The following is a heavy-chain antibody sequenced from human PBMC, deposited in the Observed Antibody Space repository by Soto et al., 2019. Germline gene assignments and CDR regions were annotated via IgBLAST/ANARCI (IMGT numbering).Heavy chain of an antibody. D-gene: IGHD3-10*01. Sequence: GGSLRLSCAASGFTFSDYYMSWIRQAPGKGLEWVSYISSSSSYTNYADSVRGRFTISRDNAKNSLYLQMNSLRAEDTAVYYCARVVHYYGSGSYYGPYFDYWGQGTLVTVSS. CDR3: ARVVHYYGSGSYYGPYFDY. CDR1: GFTFSDYY. J-gene: IGHJ4*02. V-gene: IGHV3-11*05. CDR2: ISSSSSYT.